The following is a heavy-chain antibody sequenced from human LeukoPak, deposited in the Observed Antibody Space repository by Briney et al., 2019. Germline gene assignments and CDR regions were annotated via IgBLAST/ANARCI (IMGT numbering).Heavy chain of an antibody. D-gene: IGHD3-16*01. J-gene: IGHJ6*02. V-gene: IGHV3-9*01. CDR1: RFTFDDYA. Sequence: GGSLRLSCAASRFTFDDYAMHWVRQAPGKGLEWVSGISWNGGTIAYAGSVKGRFTISRDNAKKSLYLQMNSLRVEDTALYYCTKDANPGIDAAGGMDVWGRGTTVTVSS. CDR2: ISWNGGTI. CDR3: TKDANPGIDAAGGMDV.